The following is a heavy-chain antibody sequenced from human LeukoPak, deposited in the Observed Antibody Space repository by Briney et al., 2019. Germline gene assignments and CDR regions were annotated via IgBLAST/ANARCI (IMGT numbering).Heavy chain of an antibody. Sequence: GGSLRLSCAASGFTFSSYAMSWVRQAPGKGLEWVSAISGSGGSTYYADSVKGRFTISRDNSKNTLYLQMNSLRAVDTAVYYCAKDSAGGVVFFDYWGQGTLVTVSS. J-gene: IGHJ4*02. CDR3: AKDSAGGVVFFDY. CDR2: ISGSGGST. CDR1: GFTFSSYA. V-gene: IGHV3-23*01. D-gene: IGHD3-16*01.